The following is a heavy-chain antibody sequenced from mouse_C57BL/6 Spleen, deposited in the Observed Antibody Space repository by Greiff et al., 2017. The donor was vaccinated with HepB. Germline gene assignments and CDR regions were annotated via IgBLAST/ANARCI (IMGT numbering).Heavy chain of an antibody. V-gene: IGHV5-16*01. J-gene: IGHJ4*01. Sequence: EVKLVESEGGLVQPGSSMKLSCTASGFTFSDYYMAWVRQVPEKGLEWVANINYDGSSTYYLDSLKSRFIISRDNAKNILYLQMSSLKSEDTATYYCARWLLWDAMDYWGQGTSVTVSS. CDR3: ARWLLWDAMDY. D-gene: IGHD1-1*02. CDR1: GFTFSDYY. CDR2: INYDGSST.